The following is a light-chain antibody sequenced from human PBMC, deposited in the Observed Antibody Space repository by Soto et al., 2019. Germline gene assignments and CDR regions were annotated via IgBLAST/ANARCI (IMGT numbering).Light chain of an antibody. CDR1: QTISTY. J-gene: IGKJ1*01. CDR3: QQSYRSPWT. V-gene: IGKV1-39*01. Sequence: DIQMTQSPSSLSASVGDRVTITCRASQTISTYLNWYQQKPGKAPKLLIYAASTLQSAVPSRFSGSGSGAEFSLTSSSLQREDCATDYCQQSYRSPWTFGQGTKVEI. CDR2: AAS.